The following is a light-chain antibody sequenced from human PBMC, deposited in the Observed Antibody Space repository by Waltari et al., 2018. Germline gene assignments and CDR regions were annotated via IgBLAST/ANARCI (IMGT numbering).Light chain of an antibody. J-gene: IGLJ3*02. Sequence: VLPRPPSLSGTPGQRFPIHCSGANPTLGVTFVNCYQQLPGKAPNLLIYNDNQGPSGVPDRCPASKSGTSASLAITGLQSEDEADYYCAVWDDSLGGVFGGGTKLTVL. CDR3: AVWDDSLGGV. CDR2: NDN. CDR1: NPTLGVTF. V-gene: IGLV1-44*01.